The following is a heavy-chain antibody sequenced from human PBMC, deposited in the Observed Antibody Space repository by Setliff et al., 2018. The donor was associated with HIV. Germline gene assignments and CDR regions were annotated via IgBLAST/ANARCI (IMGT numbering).Heavy chain of an antibody. CDR1: GYTFTGYY. D-gene: IGHD2-2*01. J-gene: IGHJ4*02. V-gene: IGHV1-18*04. CDR3: ARKPTGSPSDY. Sequence: ASVKVSCKASGYTFTGYYIHWVRQAPGQGLQWMGRINPNIGNTNYVQKLQGRVTITTDTSTSTAYMELRGLRSDDTALYYCARKPTGSPSDYWGQGTLVTVSS. CDR2: INPNIGNT.